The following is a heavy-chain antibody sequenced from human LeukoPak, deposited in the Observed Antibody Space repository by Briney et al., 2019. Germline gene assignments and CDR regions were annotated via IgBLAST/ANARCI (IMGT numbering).Heavy chain of an antibody. J-gene: IGHJ4*02. Sequence: PSETLSLTCTVSGGSISSSSYYWSWIRQPPGKGLEWIGYIYYSGSTNYNPSLKSRVTISVDTSKNQFSLKLSSVTAADTAVYYCARDGEYYGSGSYWSWGQGTLVTVSS. CDR3: ARDGEYYGSGSYWS. CDR1: GGSISSSSYY. CDR2: IYYSGST. D-gene: IGHD3-10*01. V-gene: IGHV4-61*01.